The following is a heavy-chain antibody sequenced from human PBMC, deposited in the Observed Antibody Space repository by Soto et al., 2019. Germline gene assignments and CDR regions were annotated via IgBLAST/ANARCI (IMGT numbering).Heavy chain of an antibody. CDR2: MKPDGSEK. V-gene: IGHV3-7*03. CDR1: GLTSNRDW. CDR3: AIYRVANGLDV. J-gene: IGHJ6*02. Sequence: AGSLTLSCAASGLTSNRDWMAWVRQAPGKGLEWVANMKPDGSEKYYAGSVRGRFTISVSRDSTETSLHLQMTSLRVEDTAHYYCAIYRVANGLDVWGQGTTVTVSS. D-gene: IGHD2-2*02.